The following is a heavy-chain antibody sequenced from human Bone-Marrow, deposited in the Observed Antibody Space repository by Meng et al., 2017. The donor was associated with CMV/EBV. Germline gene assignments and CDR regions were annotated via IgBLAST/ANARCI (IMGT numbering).Heavy chain of an antibody. CDR1: GFTFSSYA. D-gene: IGHD6-6*01. V-gene: IGHV3-30*04. J-gene: IGHJ6*02. CDR3: ARDLIAARTNYYYGMDV. CDR2: ISYDGSNK. Sequence: GGSLRLSCAASGFTFSSYAMHWVRQAPGKGLEWVAVISYDGSNKYYADSVKGRFTISRDNSKNTLYLQMNSLRAEDTAVYYCARDLIAARTNYYYGMDVWGQGTTVTVSS.